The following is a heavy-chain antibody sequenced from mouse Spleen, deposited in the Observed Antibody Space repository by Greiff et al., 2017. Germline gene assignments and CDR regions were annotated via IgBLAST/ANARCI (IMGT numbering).Heavy chain of an antibody. Sequence: LVESGPELVKPGASVKISCKASGYTFTDYYINWVKQKPGQGLEWIGWIYPGSGNTKYNEKFKGKATLTVDTSSSTAYMQLSSLTSEDTAVYFCARERDWYFDVWGAGTTVTVSS. CDR3: ARERDWYFDV. V-gene: IGHV1-84*02. CDR1: GYTFTDYY. J-gene: IGHJ1*01. CDR2: IYPGSGNT.